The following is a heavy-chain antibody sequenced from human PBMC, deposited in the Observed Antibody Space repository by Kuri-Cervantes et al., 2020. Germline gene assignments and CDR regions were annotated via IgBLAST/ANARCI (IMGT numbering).Heavy chain of an antibody. D-gene: IGHD6-19*01. CDR3: ARDLDSSGWYYWFDP. CDR2: ISAYNGNT. CDR1: GYTFTSYG. J-gene: IGHJ5*02. Sequence: ASVKVSCKASGYTFTSYGISWVRQAPGQGLEWMGWISAYNGNTNYAQKFQGRVTMTRDTSISTAYMELSRLRSDDTAVYYCARDLDSSGWYYWFDPWGQGTLVTVSS. V-gene: IGHV1-18*01.